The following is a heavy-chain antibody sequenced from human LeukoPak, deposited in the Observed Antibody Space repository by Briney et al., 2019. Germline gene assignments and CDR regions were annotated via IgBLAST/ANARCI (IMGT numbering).Heavy chain of an antibody. Sequence: ASVKVSCKTSGYTFTAYYMHWVRQAPGQGLEWMRWIKPSTGDTNYAQNFQGRVAMTRDTSITTAYMELSRLRSDDTAMYYCVATTYSDYVQFDYWGQGTLVTVSS. CDR3: VATTYSDYVQFDY. J-gene: IGHJ4*02. CDR1: GYTFTAYY. CDR2: IKPSTGDT. V-gene: IGHV1-2*02. D-gene: IGHD4-11*01.